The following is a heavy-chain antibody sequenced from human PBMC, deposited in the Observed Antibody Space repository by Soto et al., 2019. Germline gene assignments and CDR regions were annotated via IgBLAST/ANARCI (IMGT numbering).Heavy chain of an antibody. CDR3: ARTTLTTGFYYGMDL. V-gene: IGHV3-9*01. J-gene: IGHJ6*02. D-gene: IGHD1-1*01. CDR1: GFRFDDYA. CDR2: VSWSSGSI. Sequence: GGSLRLSCAASGFRFDDYAMHWVRQAPGKGLEWVSGVSWSSGSIGYAGSVKGRFTISRDNDGNSLFLQMNGLRTDDTALYYCARTTLTTGFYYGMDLWGQGTMVTVSS.